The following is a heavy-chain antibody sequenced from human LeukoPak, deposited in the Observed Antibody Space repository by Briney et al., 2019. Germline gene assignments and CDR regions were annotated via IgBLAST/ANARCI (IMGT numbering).Heavy chain of an antibody. CDR1: GFTFSSYG. CDR2: ISYDGSNK. D-gene: IGHD3-10*01. Sequence: GGSLRLSCAASGFTFSSYGMHWVRQAPGKGLEWVAVISYDGSNKYYADSVKGRFTISRVNAKNSLYLQMNSLRAEDTAVYYCARPGSYSGGFDYWGQGTLVTVSS. CDR3: ARPGSYSGGFDY. V-gene: IGHV3-30*12. J-gene: IGHJ4*02.